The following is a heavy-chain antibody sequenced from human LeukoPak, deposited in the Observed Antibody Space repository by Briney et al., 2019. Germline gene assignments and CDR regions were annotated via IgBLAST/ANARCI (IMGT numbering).Heavy chain of an antibody. D-gene: IGHD3-10*01. CDR3: ARGGGYASGNYRFVDY. CDR1: GGSISSGGYS. Sequence: SETLSLTCAVSGGSISSGGYSWSWIRQPPGKGLEWIGYIYYSGSTYYNPSLKSRVTMSVDTSRNQFSLKLTSVTAADTAVYYCARGGGYASGNYRFVDYWGQGTLVTVSS. CDR2: IYYSGST. V-gene: IGHV4-30-4*07. J-gene: IGHJ4*02.